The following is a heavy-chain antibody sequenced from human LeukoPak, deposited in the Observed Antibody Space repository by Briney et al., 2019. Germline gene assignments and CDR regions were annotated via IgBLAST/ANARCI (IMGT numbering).Heavy chain of an antibody. CDR2: IIPILGIA. D-gene: IGHD6-19*01. CDR3: ARDSSGWLQHQYYFDY. CDR1: GGTFSSYA. Sequence: ASVKVSCKASGGTFSSYAISWVRQAPGQGLEWMGRIIPILGIANYAQKFQGRVTITADESTSTAYMELSSLRSEDTAAYYCARDSSGWLQHQYYFDYWGQGTLVTVSS. J-gene: IGHJ4*02. V-gene: IGHV1-69*04.